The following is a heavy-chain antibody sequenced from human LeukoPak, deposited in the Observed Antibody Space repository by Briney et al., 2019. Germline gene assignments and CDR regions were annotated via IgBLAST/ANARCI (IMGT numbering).Heavy chain of an antibody. CDR3: ARDTSGSYYYFDY. J-gene: IGHJ4*02. Sequence: PGGSLRLSCAASGFTFSSYTMNWVRQAPGKGLEWVSYIDSTSSTIYYADSVKGRFTISRDNVKNSLYLQMSSLRAEDTAVYYCARDTSGSYYYFDYWGQGTLVTVSS. CDR2: IDSTSSTI. CDR1: GFTFSSYT. V-gene: IGHV3-48*01. D-gene: IGHD1-26*01.